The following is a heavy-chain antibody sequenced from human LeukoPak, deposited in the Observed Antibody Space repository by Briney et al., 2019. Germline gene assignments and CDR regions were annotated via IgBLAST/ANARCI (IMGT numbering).Heavy chain of an antibody. CDR3: ARARHLSPDIVVVPAAIGYYYYMDV. D-gene: IGHD2-2*02. J-gene: IGHJ6*03. CDR2: IGTAGDT. CDR1: GFTFSSYD. Sequence: GGSLRLSCAASGFTFSSYDMHWVRQATGKGLEWVSAIGTAGDTYYPGSVKGRFTISRENAKNSLYLQMNSLRAGDTAVYYCARARHLSPDIVVVPAAIGYYYYMDVWGKGTTVTVSS. V-gene: IGHV3-13*01.